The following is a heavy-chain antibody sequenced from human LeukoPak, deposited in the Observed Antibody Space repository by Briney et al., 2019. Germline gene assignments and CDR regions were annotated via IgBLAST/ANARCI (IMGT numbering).Heavy chain of an antibody. Sequence: SQILSLTCTISSGSISSGDFYWTWIRQPPGKGLEWIGYINYSGNTYYNPSLRSQVTLSVDTSKNHFSLKLTSVTAADTAVYYCARGAGPTYGLQRYFDYWGQGTPVTVSS. CDR1: SGSISSGDFY. J-gene: IGHJ4*02. CDR2: INYSGNT. D-gene: IGHD3-10*01. V-gene: IGHV4-30-4*01. CDR3: ARGAGPTYGLQRYFDY.